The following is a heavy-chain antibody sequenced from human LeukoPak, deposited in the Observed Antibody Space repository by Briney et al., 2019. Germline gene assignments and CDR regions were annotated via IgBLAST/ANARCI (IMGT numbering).Heavy chain of an antibody. J-gene: IGHJ1*01. CDR1: GYTFTTYD. Sequence: ASVKVSCKASGYTFTTYDINWVRQATGQGLQWMGWINPNSGNTGYAQKFQGRITITRNTSISTVYMELSSLRSEDTAVYYCARGPPTAQYFQHWGHGTLVTVSS. V-gene: IGHV1-8*03. CDR2: INPNSGNT. D-gene: IGHD1-1*01. CDR3: ARGPPTAQYFQH.